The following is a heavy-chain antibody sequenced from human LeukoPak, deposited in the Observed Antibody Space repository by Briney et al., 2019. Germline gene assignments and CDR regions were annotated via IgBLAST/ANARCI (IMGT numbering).Heavy chain of an antibody. Sequence: ASVTVSCKASGYSFIGYGINWVRQAPGQGLEWMGWISTYNGNTNYAQKLQGRVTMTTDTSTSTAYMELRSLRSDDTAVYYCARVGYDSSAYLLDPWGQGTLVTVSS. CDR3: ARVGYDSSAYLLDP. D-gene: IGHD3-22*01. J-gene: IGHJ5*02. CDR1: GYSFIGYG. V-gene: IGHV1-18*04. CDR2: ISTYNGNT.